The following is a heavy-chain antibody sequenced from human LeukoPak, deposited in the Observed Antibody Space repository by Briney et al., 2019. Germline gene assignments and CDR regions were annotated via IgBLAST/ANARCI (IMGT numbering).Heavy chain of an antibody. CDR1: GGSFSSGDYY. Sequence: SQTLSLTCTVSGGSFSSGDYYWSWIRQPPGKGLEWIGYISYSGSTYYNPSLKSRVTISMDTSKNQIPLKLTSVTAADTAVYYCARGHGIAAAGTNWFDPWGQGTLVTVSS. CDR3: ARGHGIAAAGTNWFDP. V-gene: IGHV4-30-4*01. CDR2: ISYSGST. D-gene: IGHD6-13*01. J-gene: IGHJ5*02.